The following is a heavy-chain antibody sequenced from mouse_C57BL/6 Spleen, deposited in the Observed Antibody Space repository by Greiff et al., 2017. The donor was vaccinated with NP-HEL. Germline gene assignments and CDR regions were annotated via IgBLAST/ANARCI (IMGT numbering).Heavy chain of an antibody. D-gene: IGHD5-5*01. Sequence: VKLQQPGAELVKPGASVKMSCKASGYTFTSYWITWVKQRPGQGLEWIGDIYPGSGSTNYNEKFKSKATLTVDTSSSTAYMQLSSLTSEDSAVYYCARYRLPGSYFDYWGQGTTLTVSS. CDR3: ARYRLPGSYFDY. CDR1: GYTFTSYW. V-gene: IGHV1-55*01. J-gene: IGHJ2*01. CDR2: IYPGSGST.